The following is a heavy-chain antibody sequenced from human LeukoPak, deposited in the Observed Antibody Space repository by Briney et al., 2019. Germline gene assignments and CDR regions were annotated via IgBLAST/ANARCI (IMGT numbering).Heavy chain of an antibody. J-gene: IGHJ6*02. Sequence: GGSLRLSCAASGFTFSSYGMHWVRQAPGKGLEWVAVIWYDGSNKYYADSVKGRFTISRDNSKNTLYLQMNSLRAEDTAVYYCARDLYSGYYGSGSPFYGMDVWGQGTTVTVSS. CDR1: GFTFSSYG. V-gene: IGHV3-33*01. CDR3: ARDLYSGYYGSGSPFYGMDV. D-gene: IGHD3-10*01. CDR2: IWYDGSNK.